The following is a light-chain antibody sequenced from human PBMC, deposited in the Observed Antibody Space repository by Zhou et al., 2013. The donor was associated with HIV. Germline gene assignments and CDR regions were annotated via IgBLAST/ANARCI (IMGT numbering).Light chain of an antibody. CDR3: QQYDNVPPAT. V-gene: IGKV1-33*01. Sequence: DIQMTQSPSSLTASVGDRVSITCQASQDITNYLNWYQQKPGKAPKLLIYDASNLETGVPSRFSGSGSGTDSTFTINSLQPEDIGTYYCQQYDNVPPATFGGGTKVEIK. CDR1: QDITNY. J-gene: IGKJ4*01. CDR2: DAS.